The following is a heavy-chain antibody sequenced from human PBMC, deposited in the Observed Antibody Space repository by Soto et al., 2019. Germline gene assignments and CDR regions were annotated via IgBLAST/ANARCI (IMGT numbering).Heavy chain of an antibody. V-gene: IGHV1-2*04. CDR3: AREGSIAAAGYYYYYGMDV. CDR1: GYTFTGYY. J-gene: IGHJ6*02. D-gene: IGHD6-13*01. CDR2: INPNSGGT. Sequence: GASVKVSCKASGYTFTGYYMHWVRQAPGQGLEWMGWINPNSGGTNYAQKFQGWVTMTRDTSISTAYMELSRLRSDDTAVYYCAREGSIAAAGYYYYYGMDVWGQGTTVTVSS.